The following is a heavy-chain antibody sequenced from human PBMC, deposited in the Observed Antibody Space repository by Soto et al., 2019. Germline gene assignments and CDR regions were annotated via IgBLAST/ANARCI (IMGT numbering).Heavy chain of an antibody. CDR1: GFTFSSYA. D-gene: IGHD2-8*01. CDR2: ISGSGGST. V-gene: IGHV3-23*01. Sequence: EVQLLESGGGLVQPGGSLRLSCAASGFTFSSYAMSWVRQAPGKGLEWVSAISGSGGSTYYADSVKGRFTISRDNSKNTLYLQMNSLRAEDTAVYYCPMVYATYWYFDLWGRGTLVTVSS. CDR3: PMVYATYWYFDL. J-gene: IGHJ2*01.